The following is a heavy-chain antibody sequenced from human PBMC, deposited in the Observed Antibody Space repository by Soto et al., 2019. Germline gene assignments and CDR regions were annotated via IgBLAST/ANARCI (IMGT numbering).Heavy chain of an antibody. Sequence: QVPLVQSGSEVKKPGASVKVSCKASGYTFTNYGMTWVRQAPGQGLEWMGWISAYNGNTNHAQNFQGRVTMTTDTSTNTAYMELRSLRCDDTAVYYCARCYCSVGSCYSCWHFDLWGRGALVTVSS. D-gene: IGHD2-15*01. CDR2: ISAYNGNT. CDR1: GYTFTNYG. V-gene: IGHV1-18*01. J-gene: IGHJ2*01. CDR3: ARCYCSVGSCYSCWHFDL.